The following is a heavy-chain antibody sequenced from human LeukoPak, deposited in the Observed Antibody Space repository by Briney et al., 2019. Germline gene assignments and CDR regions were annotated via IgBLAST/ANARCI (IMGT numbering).Heavy chain of an antibody. CDR2: ISGSGGHT. Sequence: GGSLRLSCTASGFTFTSYAMTWVRQAPGKGPEWVSGISGSGGHTYNADSVEGRFTISRDNSKNTVSLQLSSLRVEDTAVYFCAKDREGSAMISGVFDLWGRGTLVTVSS. J-gene: IGHJ2*01. D-gene: IGHD3/OR15-3a*01. CDR1: GFTFTSYA. CDR3: AKDREGSAMISGVFDL. V-gene: IGHV3-23*01.